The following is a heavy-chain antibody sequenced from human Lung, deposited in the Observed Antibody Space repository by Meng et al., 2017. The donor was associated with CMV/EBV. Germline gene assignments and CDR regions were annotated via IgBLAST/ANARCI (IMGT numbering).Heavy chain of an antibody. D-gene: IGHD5-24*01. V-gene: IGHV3-30*03. CDR1: RFNFNTYA. CDR2: ISYDGNNR. J-gene: IGHJ4*02. CDR3: ARDHRAGRWLQLGYYDY. Sequence: GGSLRLSCTASRFNFNTYAMHWVRQAPGKGLEWVALISYDGNNRHYADSMKGRFTISRDNAKNTLYLEMNSLRAEDTAVYYCARDHRAGRWLQLGYYDYWGQGTLVTVSS.